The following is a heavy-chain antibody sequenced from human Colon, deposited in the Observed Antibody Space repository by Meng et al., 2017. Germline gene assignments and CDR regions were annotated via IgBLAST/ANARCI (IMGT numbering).Heavy chain of an antibody. CDR3: ARSLGYYDYVWGSYPPGY. J-gene: IGHJ4*02. CDR2: INHSGST. Sequence: QVQLHQGGAGLLKPSATLSLTCAVYGGSFSGYYWSWIRQPPGKGLEWIGEINHSGSTNYNPSLKSRVTISVDTSKNQFSLKLSSVTAADTAVYYCARSLGYYDYVWGSYPPGYWGQGTLVTVSS. V-gene: IGHV4-34*01. CDR1: GGSFSGYY. D-gene: IGHD3-16*01.